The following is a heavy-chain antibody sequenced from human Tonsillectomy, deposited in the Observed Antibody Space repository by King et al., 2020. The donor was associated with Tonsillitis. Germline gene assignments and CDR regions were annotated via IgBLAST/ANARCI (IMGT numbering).Heavy chain of an antibody. V-gene: IGHV1-2*02. CDR3: ARDIFGGYFYYMDV. CDR1: GYTFTGYD. Sequence: QLVQSGAEVKKPGASVKVSCKASGYTFTGYDVHWVRQAPGQGRERMGWINPNNGDTSFAQKFQGRVTMTRDTSISTAYMELSRLRSDDTAVYYCARDIFGGYFYYMDVWGKGTTVTVSS. D-gene: IGHD3-10*01. J-gene: IGHJ6*03. CDR2: INPNNGDT.